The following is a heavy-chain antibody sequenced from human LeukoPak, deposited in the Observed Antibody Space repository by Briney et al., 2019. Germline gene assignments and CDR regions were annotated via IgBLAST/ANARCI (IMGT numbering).Heavy chain of an antibody. CDR1: GFTFSTYA. CDR2: ISGNGGRT. Sequence: GGSLRLSCAASGFTFSTYAMSWVRQAPGKGLEWVSAISGNGGRTYYADSAKGRFTISRDNSKSTLYLQMNSLRAADTAVYYCARQTTGDLYYYYYYMDVWGKGTTVTVSS. V-gene: IGHV3-23*01. D-gene: IGHD7-27*01. J-gene: IGHJ6*03. CDR3: ARQTTGDLYYYYYYMDV.